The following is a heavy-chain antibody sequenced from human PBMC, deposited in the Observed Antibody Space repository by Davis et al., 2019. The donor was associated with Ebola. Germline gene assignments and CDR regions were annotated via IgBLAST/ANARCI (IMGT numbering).Heavy chain of an antibody. V-gene: IGHV2-5*02. D-gene: IGHD4-11*01. J-gene: IGHJ6*02. Sequence: SGPPLVTPTQTLTLTCTFSGFSLSTRGLGVGWIRQPPGKALEWPALIYCDDDKHYSPSLKSSLTITQDTSKNQVVLTMTNMDPVDTATYYCARFYGTMTTRYYYYGMDVWGQGTTVTVSS. CDR3: ARFYGTMTTRYYYYGMDV. CDR1: GFSLSTRGLG. CDR2: IYCDDDK.